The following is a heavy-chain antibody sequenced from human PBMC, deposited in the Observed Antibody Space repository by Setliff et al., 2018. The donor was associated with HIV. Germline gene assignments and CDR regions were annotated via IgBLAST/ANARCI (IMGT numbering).Heavy chain of an antibody. J-gene: IGHJ3*01. CDR1: GFTFNNYR. V-gene: IGHV3-33*08. CDR3: ARGQFRLRPDSLDL. Sequence: PGGSLTLSCAASGFTFNNYRFHWVRQTPGKGLEWVTNISPDGNNKYYADSVKGRFTISRDDSKNPLYLQMNSLRAEDTAVYYCARGQFRLRPDSLDLWGRGTLVTVSS. D-gene: IGHD2-21*02. CDR2: ISPDGNNK.